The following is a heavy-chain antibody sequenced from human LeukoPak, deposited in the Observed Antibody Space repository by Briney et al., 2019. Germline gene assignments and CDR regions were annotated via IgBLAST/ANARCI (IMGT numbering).Heavy chain of an antibody. J-gene: IGHJ3*02. D-gene: IGHD3-22*01. CDR1: GGSIRSYY. CDR2: IYHTGTT. CDR3: ATSSGSYDAFDI. V-gene: IGHV4-59*05. Sequence: NASETLSLTCTVSGGSIRSYYWSWIRQTPGKGLEWIGSIYHTGTTYYNPSLKTRVTIYVDTSKKQFSLKLNSVTAADTAVYYCATSSGSYDAFDIWGQGTMVTVSS.